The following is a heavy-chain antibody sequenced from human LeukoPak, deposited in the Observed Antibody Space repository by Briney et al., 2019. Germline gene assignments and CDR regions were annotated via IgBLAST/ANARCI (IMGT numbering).Heavy chain of an antibody. CDR2: IIPIFGTA. D-gene: IGHD2-2*01. J-gene: IGHJ3*02. Sequence: SVKVSCKASGGTFSSYAISWVRQAPGQGLEWMGGIIPIFGTANYAQKSQGRVTITTDESTSTAYMELSSLRSEDTAVYYCAREADCSSTSCSGAFDIWGQGTMVTVSS. V-gene: IGHV1-69*05. CDR3: AREADCSSTSCSGAFDI. CDR1: GGTFSSYA.